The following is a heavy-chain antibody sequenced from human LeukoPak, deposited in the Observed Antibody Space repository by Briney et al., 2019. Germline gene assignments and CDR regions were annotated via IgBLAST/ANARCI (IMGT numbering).Heavy chain of an antibody. CDR1: GGSFSGYY. CDR3: AIARPLTLGFGELFSFDY. V-gene: IGHV4-34*01. J-gene: IGHJ4*02. Sequence: PSETLSLTCAVYGGSFSGYYWSWIRQPPGKGLEWIGEINHSGSTNYNPSLKSRVTISVDTSKNQFSLKLSSVTAAATAVYYCAIARPLTLGFGELFSFDYWAQGTLVTVSS. CDR2: INHSGST. D-gene: IGHD3-10*01.